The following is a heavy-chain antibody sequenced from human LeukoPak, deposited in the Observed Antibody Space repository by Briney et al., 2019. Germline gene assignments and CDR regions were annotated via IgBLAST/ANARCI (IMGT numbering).Heavy chain of an antibody. J-gene: IGHJ2*01. CDR1: GGSFSSYS. D-gene: IGHD3-10*01. Sequence: SETLSLTCALYGGSFSSYSWSWTWIRQTPEKGLEWIGEIIEKGNANYNPALKSRVTIDLDTSKNQFSLKLTSMTAADTAMYYCARGYYPPRWYFDLWGRGTLVTVSS. CDR3: ARGYYPPRWYFDL. V-gene: IGHV4-34*01. CDR2: IIEKGNA.